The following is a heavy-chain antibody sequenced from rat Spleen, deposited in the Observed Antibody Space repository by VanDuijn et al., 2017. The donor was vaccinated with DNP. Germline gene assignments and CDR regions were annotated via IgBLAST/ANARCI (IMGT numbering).Heavy chain of an antibody. J-gene: IGHJ2*01. CDR3: ARPDY. V-gene: IGHV5S13*01. Sequence: EVQLVESGGGLVQPGRSLKLSCTASGFTFSNYGMAWVRQAPTKGLEWVASISPSGGSTYYRDSVKGRFTISRDDAKSTLYLQIDSLRSEDTATYYCARPDYWGQGVMVTVSS. CDR1: GFTFSNYG. CDR2: ISPSGGST.